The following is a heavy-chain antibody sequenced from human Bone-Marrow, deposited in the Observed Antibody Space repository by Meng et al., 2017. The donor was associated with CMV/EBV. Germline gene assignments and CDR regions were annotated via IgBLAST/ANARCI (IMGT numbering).Heavy chain of an antibody. J-gene: IGHJ4*02. CDR2: IYYGGST. CDR3: ARDIVGDLDYGSGNYYFDY. CDR1: GGSISSSSYY. Sequence: SETLSLTCTVSGGSISSSSYYWGWIRQPPGKGLEWIGSIYYGGSTYYNPSLKSRVTISVDTSKNQFSLKLSSVTAADTAVYYCARDIVGDLDYGSGNYYFDYWGQGTLVTVSS. D-gene: IGHD3-10*01. V-gene: IGHV4-39*07.